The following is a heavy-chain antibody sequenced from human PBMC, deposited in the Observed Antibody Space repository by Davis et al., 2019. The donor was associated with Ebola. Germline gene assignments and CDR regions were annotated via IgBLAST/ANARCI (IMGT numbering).Heavy chain of an antibody. D-gene: IGHD3-3*01. J-gene: IGHJ6*04. V-gene: IGHV3-64*04. CDR2: ISNTGGST. CDR1: GFTFSSYT. CDR3: AKSGLSFGVVKYHYGMDV. Sequence: GGSLRLSCSASGFTFSSYTMHWVRQAPGKGLEYVSAISNTGGSTYYADSVKGRFTISRDNSKKTLYLQMNSLRAEDTAVYYCAKSGLSFGVVKYHYGMDVWGKGTTVTVSS.